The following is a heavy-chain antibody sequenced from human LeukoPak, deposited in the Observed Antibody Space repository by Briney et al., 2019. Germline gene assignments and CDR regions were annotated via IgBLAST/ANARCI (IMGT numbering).Heavy chain of an antibody. CDR1: WDSVSSSSAA. CDR2: TYSRSKWYN. CDR3: AAFRRDAFDV. V-gene: IGHV6-1*01. Sequence: SHTLSLPCAISWDSVSSSSAAWNSIRQSPSRGLEWLGRTYSRSKWYNEYAVSVKSRITINPDTSNNQFSLRLSSVIPEDTAVYYCAAFRRDAFDVWGQGTMVTISS. J-gene: IGHJ3*01.